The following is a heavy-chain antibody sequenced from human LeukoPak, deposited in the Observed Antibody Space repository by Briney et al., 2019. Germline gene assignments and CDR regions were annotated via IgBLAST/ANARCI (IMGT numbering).Heavy chain of an antibody. CDR1: GYTFTSYG. J-gene: IGHJ4*02. V-gene: IGHV1-2*02. D-gene: IGHD3-3*01. CDR3: ARDSSFLELPDY. Sequence: ASVKVSCKASGYTFTSYGISWVRQAPGQGLEWMGWINPNSGGTNYAQKFQGRVTMTRDTSISTAYMELSRLRSDDTAVYYCARDSSFLELPDYWGQGTLVTVSS. CDR2: INPNSGGT.